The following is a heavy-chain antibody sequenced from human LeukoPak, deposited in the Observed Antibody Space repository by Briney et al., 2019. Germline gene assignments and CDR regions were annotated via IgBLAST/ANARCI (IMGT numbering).Heavy chain of an antibody. J-gene: IGHJ3*02. V-gene: IGHV4-59*01. CDR1: GGSISSYY. CDR3: ARAAVVTAPADAFDI. CDR2: IYYSGST. Sequence: SETLSLTCTVSGGSISSYYWSWIRQPPGKGLEWIGYIYYSGSTNYNPSLKSRVTISVDTSKNQFSLKLSSVTAADTAVYYCARAAVVTAPADAFDIWGQGTMVTVSS. D-gene: IGHD2-21*02.